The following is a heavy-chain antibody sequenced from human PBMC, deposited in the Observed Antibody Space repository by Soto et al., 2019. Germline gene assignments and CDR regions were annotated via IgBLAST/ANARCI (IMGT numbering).Heavy chain of an antibody. CDR2: ISYDGSNK. J-gene: IGHJ6*02. CDR3: VKDGSSGWPYYYGLDV. Sequence: ESGGGVVPPGRSLRLSCAASGFTFSSYGMHWVRQAPGKGLEWVAVISYDGSNKYYADSVKGRFTIARDNSKNTLYLQMSSLRAEDTAVYYCVKDGSSGWPYYYGLDVWGQGTSVTVSS. V-gene: IGHV3-30*18. D-gene: IGHD6-19*01. CDR1: GFTFSSYG.